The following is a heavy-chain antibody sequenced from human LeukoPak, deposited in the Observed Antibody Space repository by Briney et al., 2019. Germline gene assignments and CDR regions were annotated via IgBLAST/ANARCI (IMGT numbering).Heavy chain of an antibody. D-gene: IGHD5-18*01. Sequence: GGSLRLSCAASGFTFTSYWMAWVRQVPGKGLEWVANIKYDGIEKYHVDSVKGRFTISRDNAKNSLYLQMNSLRAEDTALYYCARGSGTAMVSPYYYYGMDVWGQGTTVTVSS. J-gene: IGHJ6*02. CDR3: ARGSGTAMVSPYYYYGMDV. V-gene: IGHV3-7*05. CDR1: GFTFTSYW. CDR2: IKYDGIEK.